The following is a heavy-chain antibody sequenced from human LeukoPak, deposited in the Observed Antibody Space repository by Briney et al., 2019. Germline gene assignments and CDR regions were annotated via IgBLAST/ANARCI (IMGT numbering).Heavy chain of an antibody. Sequence: SGPALVKPTQTFTLTCTFSGFSLSTSGMCVSWIRQPPGKALEWLALIDWDDDKYYSTYLKTRLTISKDTSKTQVVLTMTNMDPVDTATYYCARIYFYDSSSYYFDYWGQGTLVTVSS. CDR3: ARIYFYDSSSYYFDY. V-gene: IGHV2-70*01. CDR2: IDWDDDK. D-gene: IGHD3-22*01. J-gene: IGHJ4*02. CDR1: GFSLSTSGMC.